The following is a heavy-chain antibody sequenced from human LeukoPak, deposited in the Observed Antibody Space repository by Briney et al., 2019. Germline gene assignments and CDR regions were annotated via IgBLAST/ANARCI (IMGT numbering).Heavy chain of an antibody. D-gene: IGHD5-12*01. CDR1: GFTFNDYG. CDR3: ARGNIKGLDYFDY. J-gene: IGHJ4*02. Sequence: GGSLRLSXAASGFTFNDYGMTWVRQAAGKGLEWLSGINWNGGSTGYADSVKGRFTISRDNAKNSLYLQMNSLRAEDTALYFCARGNIKGLDYFDYWGQGTLVTVSS. CDR2: INWNGGST. V-gene: IGHV3-20*04.